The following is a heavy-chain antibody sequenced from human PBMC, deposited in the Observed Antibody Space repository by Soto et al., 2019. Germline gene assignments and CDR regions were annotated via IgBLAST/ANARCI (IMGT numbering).Heavy chain of an antibody. D-gene: IGHD6-19*01. J-gene: IGHJ6*03. CDR3: ARHSSSSGFFYYYYMDV. Sequence: SETLSLTCTVSGGSISSYYLSWIRQPPGKGLEWIGYIYYSGSTNYNPSLKSRVTISVDTSKNQFSLKLSSVTAADTAVYYCARHSSSSGFFYYYYMDVWGKGTTVTVS. V-gene: IGHV4-59*08. CDR2: IYYSGST. CDR1: GGSISSYY.